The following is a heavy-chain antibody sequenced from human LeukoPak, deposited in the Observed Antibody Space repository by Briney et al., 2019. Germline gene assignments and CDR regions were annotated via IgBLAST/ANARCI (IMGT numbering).Heavy chain of an antibody. V-gene: IGHV5-51*01. J-gene: IGHJ4*02. CDR2: IYPSDSDT. CDR3: ARRYYYDSSGYSYFDY. Sequence: GESLKISCKGSGYSFNIYWIAWVRQMPGKGLEWMGIIYPSDSDTRYSPSFQGQVTISADKSISTAYLQWSSLKASDTAMYYCARRYYYDSSGYSYFDYWGQGTLVTVSS. CDR1: GYSFNIYW. D-gene: IGHD3-22*01.